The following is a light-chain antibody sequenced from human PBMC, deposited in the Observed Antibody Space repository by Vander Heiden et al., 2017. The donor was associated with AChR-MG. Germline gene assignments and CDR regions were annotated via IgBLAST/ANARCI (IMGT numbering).Light chain of an antibody. V-gene: IGKV3-15*01. J-gene: IGKJ3*01. CDR2: GAS. Sequence: ETVMTQSPATLSVSPGGRASLSCRASQSVTNNLAWYQQKPGQAPRLLIYGASTRANGIPDRFSGSGSGTEFTLTISSRQSEDFAVYYWQQDNTLLTFGHGTKVDI. CDR1: QSVTNN. CDR3: QQDNTLLT.